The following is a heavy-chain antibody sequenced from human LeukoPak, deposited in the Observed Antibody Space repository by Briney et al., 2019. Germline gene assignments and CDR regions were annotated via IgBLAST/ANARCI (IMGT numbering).Heavy chain of an antibody. D-gene: IGHD1-26*01. CDR2: INHSGST. Sequence: SETLSLTCAVYGVSFSGYYWSWIRQPPGKGLEWIGEINHSGSTNYNPSLKSRVTISVDTSKNQFSLKLSSVTAADTAVYYCARVPRYSGSYYPSFWFDPWGQGTLVTVSS. J-gene: IGHJ5*02. V-gene: IGHV4-34*01. CDR1: GVSFSGYY. CDR3: ARVPRYSGSYYPSFWFDP.